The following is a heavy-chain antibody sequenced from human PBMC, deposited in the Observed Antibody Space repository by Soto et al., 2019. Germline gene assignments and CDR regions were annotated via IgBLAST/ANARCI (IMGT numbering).Heavy chain of an antibody. CDR1: GGSISSSNW. CDR3: ARDRAYYDILTGYQPVGYFDY. J-gene: IGHJ4*02. Sequence: SETLSLTCAVSGGSISSSNWWSWVRQPPGKGLEWIGKIYHSGSTNYNPSLKSRVTISVDKSKNQFSLKLSSVTAADTAVYYCARDRAYYDILTGYQPVGYFDYWGQGTLVTVSS. D-gene: IGHD3-9*01. CDR2: IYHSGST. V-gene: IGHV4-4*02.